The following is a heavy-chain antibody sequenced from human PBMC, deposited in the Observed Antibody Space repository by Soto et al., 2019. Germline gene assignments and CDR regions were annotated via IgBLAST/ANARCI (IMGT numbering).Heavy chain of an antibody. D-gene: IGHD2-2*01. CDR3: ARHTGQLSPFDT. CDR2: VYPSGDT. Sequence: SETLSLTCSVSGGSITSNWWSWVRQPPGKGLEWIGEVYPSGDTNYNPSLKGRVTISIDYSKSQFSLNLTSVTAADTAVYYCARHTGQLSPFDTWGLGTLVTVSS. J-gene: IGHJ5*02. CDR1: GGSITSNW. V-gene: IGHV4-4*02.